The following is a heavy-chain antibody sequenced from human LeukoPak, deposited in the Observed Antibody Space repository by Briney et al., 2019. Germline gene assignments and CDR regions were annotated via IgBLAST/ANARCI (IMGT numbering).Heavy chain of an antibody. Sequence: SETLSLTCTVSGGSISSYYWSWIRQPPGEGLEWIGYIYYSGSANYNPSLKSRVTISVDTSKNQFSLKLSSVTAADTAVYYCARDYGLLRRDRYYYYGMDVWGQGTTVTVSS. D-gene: IGHD2-21*02. CDR3: ARDYGLLRRDRYYYYGMDV. CDR2: IYYSGSA. V-gene: IGHV4-59*01. CDR1: GGSISSYY. J-gene: IGHJ6*02.